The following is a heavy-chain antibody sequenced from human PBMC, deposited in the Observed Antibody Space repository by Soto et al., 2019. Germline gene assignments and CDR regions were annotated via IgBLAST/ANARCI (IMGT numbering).Heavy chain of an antibody. D-gene: IGHD2-2*01. CDR1: GFTFSSYA. V-gene: IGHV3-23*01. CDR2: ISGRGGST. J-gene: IGHJ4*02. CDR3: AKESGVPSSFDY. Sequence: EVQLLESGGGLVQPGVSLRLSCAASGFTFSSYAMSWVRQAPGKGLEWVSAISGRGGSTYYADSVKGRFTISRDNSKNTLYLQMNSLRAEDTAVYYCAKESGVPSSFDYGGQGTLVTVAA.